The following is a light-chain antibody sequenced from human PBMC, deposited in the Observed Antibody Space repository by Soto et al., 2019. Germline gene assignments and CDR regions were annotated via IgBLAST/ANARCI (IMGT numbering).Light chain of an antibody. J-gene: IGKJ5*01. V-gene: IGKV1-39*01. CDR3: QQSYSTPLG. CDR1: QSISTY. CDR2: AAS. Sequence: DILMTQSPSSLSASVGDRVTITCRASQSISTYLNWYQQKPGKAPKLLISAASTLQSGVPLRFSGSGSGTDFTLTISCLQPEDFATYYCQQSYSTPLGFGQGTRLEIK.